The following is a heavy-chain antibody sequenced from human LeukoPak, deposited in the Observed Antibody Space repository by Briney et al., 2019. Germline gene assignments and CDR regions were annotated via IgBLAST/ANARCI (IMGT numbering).Heavy chain of an antibody. J-gene: IGHJ4*02. D-gene: IGHD3-10*01. Sequence: GGSLRLSCAASGFTFSSYAMSWVRQAPGKGLEWVSAISGSGGSTYYADSVKGRFTISRDNSKNTLYLQMNSLRAEDTAVYFCAMYGSGTRIDFWGPGTLVTVSS. V-gene: IGHV3-23*01. CDR2: ISGSGGST. CDR3: AMYGSGTRIDF. CDR1: GFTFSSYA.